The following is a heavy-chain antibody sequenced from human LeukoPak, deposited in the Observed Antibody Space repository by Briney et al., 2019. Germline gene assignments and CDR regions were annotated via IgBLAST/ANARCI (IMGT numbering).Heavy chain of an antibody. J-gene: IGHJ5*02. Sequence: GGSLRLSCAASGFTFSSYSMNWVRQAPGKGLEWVSYISSSSSTIYYAESVKGRFTISRYNAKNSLYLQMYSLIAEDTAVYYCTRDALIVVVPAAILGWFAPWGQGTLVTVSS. V-gene: IGHV3-48*01. CDR2: ISSSSSTI. CDR3: TRDALIVVVPAAILGWFAP. CDR1: GFTFSSYS. D-gene: IGHD2-2*02.